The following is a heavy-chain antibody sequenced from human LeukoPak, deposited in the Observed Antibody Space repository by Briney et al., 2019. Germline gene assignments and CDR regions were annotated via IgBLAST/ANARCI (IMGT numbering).Heavy chain of an antibody. D-gene: IGHD2-21*02. CDR3: AGGDRTPFDY. J-gene: IGHJ4*02. V-gene: IGHV3-30*03. CDR1: GFTFSSYG. CDR2: ISYDGSNK. Sequence: GRSLRLSCAASGFTFSSYGMHWVRQAPGKGLEWVAVISYDGSNKYYADSVKGRFTISRDNAKNSLYLQMNSLRAEDTAVYYCAGGDRTPFDYWGQGTLVTVSS.